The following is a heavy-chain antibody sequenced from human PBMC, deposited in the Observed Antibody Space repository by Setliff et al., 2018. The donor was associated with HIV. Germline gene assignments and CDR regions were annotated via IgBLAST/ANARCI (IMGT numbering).Heavy chain of an antibody. CDR2: FYYNGDS. Sequence: QPPGKGLEWIGTFYYNGDSRYNPSLKSRVTISVDTSKSLFSLKLGSVTAADTAVYYCARHAGSRGYYPRPFDYWGQGTLVTVSS. D-gene: IGHD3-22*01. V-gene: IGHV4-39*01. CDR3: ARHAGSRGYYPRPFDY. J-gene: IGHJ4*02.